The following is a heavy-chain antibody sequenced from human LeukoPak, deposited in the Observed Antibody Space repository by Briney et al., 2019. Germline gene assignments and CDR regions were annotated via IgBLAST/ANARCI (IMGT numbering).Heavy chain of an antibody. V-gene: IGHV1-2*02. J-gene: IGHJ4*02. CDR1: GYTFTGYY. CDR3: ARDPGRSGYDYDY. CDR2: INPNSGGT. D-gene: IGHD5-12*01. Sequence: GASVKVSCKASGYTFTGYYMHWVRQAPGLGLEWMGWINPNSGGTNYAQKFQGRVTMTRDTSISTAYMELSRLRSDDTAVYYCARDPGRSGYDYDYWGQGTLVTVSS.